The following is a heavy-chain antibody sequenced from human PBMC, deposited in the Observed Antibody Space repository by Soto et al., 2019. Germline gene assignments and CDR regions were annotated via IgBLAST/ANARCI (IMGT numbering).Heavy chain of an antibody. V-gene: IGHV3-21*01. J-gene: IGHJ4*02. D-gene: IGHD2-21*01. CDR1: GFTFSSYS. Sequence: GGSLRLSCAASGFTFSSYSMNWVRQAPGKGLEWVSSISSSSSYIYYADSVKGRFTISRDNAKNSLYLQMNSLRAEDTAVYYCARGVVVIANHPDYFDYWGQGTLVTVSS. CDR2: ISSSSSYI. CDR3: ARGVVVIANHPDYFDY.